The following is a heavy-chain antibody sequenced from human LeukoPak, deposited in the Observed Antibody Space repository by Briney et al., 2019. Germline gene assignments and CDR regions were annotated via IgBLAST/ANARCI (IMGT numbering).Heavy chain of an antibody. J-gene: IGHJ6*03. V-gene: IGHV4-39*02. CDR3: ARAHRVFVTSYNKYYYYMDV. Sequence: SETLSLTCTVSGDSISNPYYYWAWIRQPPGKGPEWIGNVYYNGDAFYNPSLESRVIMSEDTSKNHFSLKLTSVTAADTAVFFCARAHRVFVTSYNKYYYYMDVWGKGTTVTVSS. CDR2: VYYNGDA. CDR1: GDSISNPYYY. D-gene: IGHD1-14*01.